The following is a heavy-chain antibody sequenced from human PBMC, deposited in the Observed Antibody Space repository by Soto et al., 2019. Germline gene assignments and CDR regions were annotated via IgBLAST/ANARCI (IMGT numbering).Heavy chain of an antibody. V-gene: IGHV4-31*03. CDR1: GASVSTGVYY. CDR3: AGAVSDFDVRRYRTSYFDQ. J-gene: IGHJ4*02. CDR2: IDNSGST. Sequence: SETLSLTCTVSGASVSTGVYYWTWIRQHPGKGLEWIGYIDNSGSTYYNPSLTGRVDISVDTSKNEFSLNLQSLTAADTALYYCAGAVSDFDVRRYRTSYFDQWGQGILVTVSS. D-gene: IGHD3-10*02.